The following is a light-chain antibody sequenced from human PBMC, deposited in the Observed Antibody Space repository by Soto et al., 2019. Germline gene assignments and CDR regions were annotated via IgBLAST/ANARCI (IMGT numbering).Light chain of an antibody. V-gene: IGLV2-8*01. CDR1: SSDVGIYNY. J-gene: IGLJ3*02. CDR2: EVT. Sequence: QSALTQPPSASGSPGQSVTISCTGTSSDVGIYNYVSWYQQHPGKAPKLMIYEVTKRPSGVPDRFSGSKSGNTASLTVSGLQAEEEAHFYSCWYPGSMILFGGGTKLTVL. CDR3: CWYPGSMIL.